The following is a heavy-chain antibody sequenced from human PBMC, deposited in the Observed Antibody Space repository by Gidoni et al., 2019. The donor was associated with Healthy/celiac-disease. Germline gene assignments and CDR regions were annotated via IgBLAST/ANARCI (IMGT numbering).Heavy chain of an antibody. J-gene: IGHJ3*02. CDR3: AKDILASTNYYDSSGYPPWAFDI. CDR2: IGYESGSI. Sequence: EVQLVESGGGFVQPGRSLRLSCASYGFTFDDYAMHWVRQAPGKGLCEGSGIGYESGSIGYADSVKGRFTISRDNDKNSLYLQMNSLRAEDTALYYCAKDILASTNYYDSSGYPPWAFDIWGQGTMVTVSS. CDR1: GFTFDDYA. V-gene: IGHV3-9*01. D-gene: IGHD3-22*01.